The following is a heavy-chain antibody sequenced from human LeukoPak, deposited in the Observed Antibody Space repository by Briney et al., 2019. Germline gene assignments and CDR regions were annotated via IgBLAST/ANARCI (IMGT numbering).Heavy chain of an antibody. CDR3: ARDRGYYGSGSYQTKNWFDP. Sequence: GGSLRLSCAVSGFTFSGSGFHWVRQAPGKGLEWVAVIWYDGSNKYYADSVRGRFTISRDNSKNTVYLQMNSLRAEDTAVYYCARDRGYYGSGSYQTKNWFDPWGQGTLVTVSS. D-gene: IGHD3-10*01. CDR2: IWYDGSNK. J-gene: IGHJ5*02. CDR1: GFTFSGSG. V-gene: IGHV3-33*01.